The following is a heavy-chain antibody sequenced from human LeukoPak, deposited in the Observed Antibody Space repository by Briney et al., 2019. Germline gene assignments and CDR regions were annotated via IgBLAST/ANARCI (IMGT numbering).Heavy chain of an antibody. CDR3: ARDSRSGWYWGDMTPVDY. CDR2: ISSSSTYI. Sequence: GGSLRLSCAASGFTLDSFSINWVRQAPGKGLEWVASISSSSTYIYYGGSVKGRFTISRDNAKNLVYLEMNSLRAEDTAVYYCARDSRSGWYWGDMTPVDYWGQGTLVTVSS. J-gene: IGHJ4*02. CDR1: GFTLDSFS. D-gene: IGHD6-19*01. V-gene: IGHV3-21*01.